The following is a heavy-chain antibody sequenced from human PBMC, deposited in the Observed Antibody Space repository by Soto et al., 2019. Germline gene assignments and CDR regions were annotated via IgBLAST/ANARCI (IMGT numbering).Heavy chain of an antibody. CDR3: ARDVRDLGYCSGGSCYSDFVY. Sequence: EVQLVESGGGLVQPGGSLRLSCAASGFTFSSYSMNWVRQAPGKGLEWVSYISSSSSTIYYADSVKGRFTISRDNAKNSLYLQMNSLRDEDTAVYYCARDVRDLGYCSGGSCYSDFVYWGQGTLVTVSS. CDR2: ISSSSSTI. V-gene: IGHV3-48*02. CDR1: GFTFSSYS. D-gene: IGHD2-15*01. J-gene: IGHJ4*02.